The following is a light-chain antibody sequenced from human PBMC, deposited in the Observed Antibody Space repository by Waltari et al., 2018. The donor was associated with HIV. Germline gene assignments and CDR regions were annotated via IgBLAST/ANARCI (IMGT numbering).Light chain of an antibody. CDR3: QQYHSYLWT. CDR1: QSINDW. CDR2: KAS. V-gene: IGKV1-5*03. Sequence: DIQMTQSPSSLSVSVGDRVIITCRASQSINDWLAWYQQKPGKAPKFLIYKASNLESGVPSRFSASGSGTEFTLTISSLQPDDFATYYCQQYHSYLWTFAKGPRW. J-gene: IGKJ1*01.